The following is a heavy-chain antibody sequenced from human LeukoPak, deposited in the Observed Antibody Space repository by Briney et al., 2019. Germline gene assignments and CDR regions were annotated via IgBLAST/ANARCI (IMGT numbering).Heavy chain of an antibody. Sequence: SETLSLTCTVSGDSIRSYYWSWIRQPAGKGLEWIGRVDTSGSPNYNPSLKSRVTLSIDTSKNQFSLRLRCVTAAVTAVYYCARGMRSGSSYWFDPWGQGTLVTVSS. CDR1: GDSIRSYY. V-gene: IGHV4-4*07. J-gene: IGHJ5*02. CDR2: VDTSGSP. D-gene: IGHD3-10*01. CDR3: ARGMRSGSSYWFDP.